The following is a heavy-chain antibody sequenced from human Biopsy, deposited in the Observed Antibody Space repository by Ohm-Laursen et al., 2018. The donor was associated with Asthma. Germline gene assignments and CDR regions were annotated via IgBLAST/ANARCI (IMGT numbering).Heavy chain of an antibody. D-gene: IGHD4-17*01. CDR2: VFWSGTT. J-gene: IGHJ6*02. Sequence: TLSLTCTVGGAYIGSRDHHWSWIRQSPGTGLEWIGFVFWSGTTHYNRSLERRLSISIDTTRNEFSMTLRPVTAADTAVYFCARVASYGDLYFGIDVWGPGTTVSVS. V-gene: IGHV4-30-4*01. CDR1: GAYIGSRDHH. CDR3: ARVASYGDLYFGIDV.